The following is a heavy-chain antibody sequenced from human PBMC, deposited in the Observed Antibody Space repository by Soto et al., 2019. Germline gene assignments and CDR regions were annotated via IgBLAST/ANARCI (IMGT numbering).Heavy chain of an antibody. CDR3: AIIYDSSGPLPFDI. J-gene: IGHJ3*02. CDR1: GFTFSSYS. CDR2: ISSSSSTI. D-gene: IGHD3-22*01. Sequence: GGSLRLSCAASGFTFSSYSMNWVRQAPGKGLEWVSYISSSSSTIYYADSVKGRFTISRDNAKNSLYLQMNSLRDEDTAVYYCAIIYDSSGPLPFDIWGQGTMVTVSS. V-gene: IGHV3-48*02.